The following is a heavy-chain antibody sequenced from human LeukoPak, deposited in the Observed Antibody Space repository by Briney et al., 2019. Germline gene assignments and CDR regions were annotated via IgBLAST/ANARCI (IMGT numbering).Heavy chain of an antibody. CDR2: IYYSGST. CDR1: GASISSYY. Sequence: PSETLSLTCTVSGASISSYYWSWIRQPPGKGLEWVGYIYYSGSTNYTPSLKSRATISVDTSKNQFSLKLSSVTAADTAVYYCASLLYPISPFDYWGQGALVTVS. J-gene: IGHJ4*02. V-gene: IGHV4-59*08. D-gene: IGHD2-21*01. CDR3: ASLLYPISPFDY.